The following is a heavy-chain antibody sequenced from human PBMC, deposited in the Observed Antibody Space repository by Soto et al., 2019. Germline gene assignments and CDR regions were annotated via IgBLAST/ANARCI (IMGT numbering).Heavy chain of an antibody. D-gene: IGHD2-21*02. CDR1: GGSISSSSYF. CDR2: IYYSGST. J-gene: IGHJ5*02. Sequence: QLQLQESGPGLVKPSETLSLTCTVSGGSISSSSYFWGWIRQPPGKGLEWIGSIYYSGSTYYNPSLKXRXPXSXXTSKTLFSLKLSSVTAADTAVYYCARHPSDFWFDPWGQGTLVTVSS. V-gene: IGHV4-39*01. CDR3: ARHPSDFWFDP.